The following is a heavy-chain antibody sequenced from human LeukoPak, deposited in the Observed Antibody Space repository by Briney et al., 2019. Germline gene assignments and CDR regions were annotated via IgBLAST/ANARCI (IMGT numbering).Heavy chain of an antibody. D-gene: IGHD2-15*01. J-gene: IGHJ4*02. CDR1: GYTFTAYY. Sequence: GASVTVSCKSSGYTFTAYYIHWLRQAPGQGLEWMGWVNPNTGATMYAQKFQGRVTMTRDTSISTAYIDVSRLLSDDTAVYYCARADELGGHHIDSWGQGTLVTVSS. CDR3: ARADELGGHHIDS. V-gene: IGHV1-2*02. CDR2: VNPNTGAT.